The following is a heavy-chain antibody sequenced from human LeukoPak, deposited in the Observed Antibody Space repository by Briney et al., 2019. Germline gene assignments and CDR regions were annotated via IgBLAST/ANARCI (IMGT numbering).Heavy chain of an antibody. V-gene: IGHV1-46*01. Sequence: ASVKVSCKASGYTFTSYYMHWARQAPGQGLELMGIINPSGGRTNYEQKFQARVTMTRETFTSTVYMELSSLRSDDTAVYYCARDRELRTVLIGDGWFDPWGQGTLVTVSS. CDR1: GYTFTSYY. CDR2: INPSGGRT. D-gene: IGHD1-7*01. J-gene: IGHJ5*02. CDR3: ARDRELRTVLIGDGWFDP.